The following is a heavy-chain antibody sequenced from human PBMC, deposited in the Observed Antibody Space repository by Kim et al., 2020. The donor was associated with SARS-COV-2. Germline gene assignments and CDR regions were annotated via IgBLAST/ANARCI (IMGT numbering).Heavy chain of an antibody. CDR1: GFTFGDYA. V-gene: IGHV3-49*03. Sequence: GGSLRLSCTASGFTFGDYAMSWFRQAPGKGLEWVGFIRSKAYGGTTEYAASVKGRFTISRDDSKSIAYLQMNSLKTEDTAVYYCTRVFPMKGYCSSTSCPAFDIWGQGTMVAVSS. D-gene: IGHD2-2*01. CDR2: IRSKAYGGTT. CDR3: TRVFPMKGYCSSTSCPAFDI. J-gene: IGHJ3*02.